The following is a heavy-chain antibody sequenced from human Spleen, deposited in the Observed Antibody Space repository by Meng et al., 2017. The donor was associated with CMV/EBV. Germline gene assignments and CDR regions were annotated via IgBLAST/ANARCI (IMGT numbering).Heavy chain of an antibody. CDR2: ISDSGGST. J-gene: IGHJ4*02. V-gene: IGHV3-23*01. D-gene: IGHD2-2*01. CDR3: AKHQAHRVPAANGLVY. CDR1: GFTLSSYA. Sequence: SGFTLSSYAMSWVRQAPGKGLEWVSAISDSGGSTYYAVSVKGRFTLSRDNSKNTLYLQMNSLRSEDTAVYYCAKHQAHRVPAANGLVYWGQGTLVTVSS.